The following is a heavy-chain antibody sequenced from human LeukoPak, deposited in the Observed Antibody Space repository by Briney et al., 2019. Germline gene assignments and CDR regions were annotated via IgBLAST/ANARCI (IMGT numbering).Heavy chain of an antibody. Sequence: WASVKVSCKTSGYSFTDYYMHWVRQAPGQGLEWMGWINPNSGGTSSAQKFQGRVTMTRDTSITTVYMEVSWLTSDDTAIYYCARADRLDGGPYLIGPWGQGTLVTVSP. D-gene: IGHD2-21*01. CDR3: ARADRLDGGPYLIGP. V-gene: IGHV1-2*02. J-gene: IGHJ5*02. CDR1: GYSFTDYY. CDR2: INPNSGGT.